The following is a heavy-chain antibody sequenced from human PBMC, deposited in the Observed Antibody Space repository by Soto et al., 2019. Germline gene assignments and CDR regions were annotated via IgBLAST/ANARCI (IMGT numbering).Heavy chain of an antibody. V-gene: IGHV4-59*01. CDR3: ARSIAGCSSSSAWLDP. D-gene: IGHD6-6*01. J-gene: IGHJ5*02. CDR1: GGSISSYF. Sequence: SETLSLTCTVSGGSISSYFCSWIRQPPGKGLEWLGYIYYSGSTTDNSSLKSRVTLLVAPSKSQFSLRLSSVTAADTPVYYCARSIAGCSSSSAWLDPWGRGTLVTASS. CDR2: IYYSGST.